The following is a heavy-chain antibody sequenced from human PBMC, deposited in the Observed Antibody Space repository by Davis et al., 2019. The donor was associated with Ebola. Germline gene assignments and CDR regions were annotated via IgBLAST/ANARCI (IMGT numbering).Heavy chain of an antibody. CDR1: GDTFTSYA. CDR3: ARRSSKAYYYYGMDV. V-gene: IGHV1-3*01. Sequence: AASVKVSCKASGDTFTSYAMHWVRQAPGQRLEWMGWINAGNGNTKYSQKFQGRVTITRDTSASTAYMELSSLISEDTAVYYCARRSSKAYYYYGMDVWSQGTTVTVSS. CDR2: INAGNGNT. D-gene: IGHD6-6*01. J-gene: IGHJ6*02.